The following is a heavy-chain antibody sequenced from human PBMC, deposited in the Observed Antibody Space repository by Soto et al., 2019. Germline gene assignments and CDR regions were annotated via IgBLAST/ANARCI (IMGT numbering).Heavy chain of an antibody. CDR3: ARGGGSGGIDY. D-gene: IGHD3-16*01. V-gene: IGHV3-33*01. CDR1: GFTFSSYG. CDR2: IWYDGSNK. J-gene: IGHJ4*02. Sequence: QVQLVESGGGVVQPGRSLRLSCAASGFTFSSYGMHWVRQAPGKGLEWVAVIWYDGSNKYYADSVKGRFTISRDNSKNTLYLKMNSLRAEDRAVYYCARGGGSGGIDYWGQGTLVTVSS.